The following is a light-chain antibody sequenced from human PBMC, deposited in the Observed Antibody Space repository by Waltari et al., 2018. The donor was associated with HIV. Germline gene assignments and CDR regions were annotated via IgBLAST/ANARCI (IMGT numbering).Light chain of an antibody. CDR3: ATWDDSLNGQV. Sequence: QSVLTQSPPASGTPGQRVTIYCFGTTSNIGSNTVNWYQQFPGTAPKLLIYSNDQRPSGVPDRFSGSKSDYSASLAISWLQSEDDGDYYCATWDDSLNGQVFGSGTKVTVL. J-gene: IGLJ1*01. CDR1: TSNIGSNT. CDR2: SND. V-gene: IGLV1-44*01.